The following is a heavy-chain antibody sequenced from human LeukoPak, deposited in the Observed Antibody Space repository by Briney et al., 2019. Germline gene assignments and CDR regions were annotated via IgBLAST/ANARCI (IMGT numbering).Heavy chain of an antibody. V-gene: IGHV1-18*04. D-gene: IGHD3-10*01. CDR2: ISAYNGNT. J-gene: IGHJ4*02. Sequence: ASVKVSCKASGYTFTSYGISWVRQAPGQGLKWMGWISAYNGNTNYAQKLQGRVTVTTDTSTSTAYMELRSLRSDDTAVYYCARDQNTMVRGVISYYFDYWGQGTLVTVSS. CDR1: GYTFTSYG. CDR3: ARDQNTMVRGVISYYFDY.